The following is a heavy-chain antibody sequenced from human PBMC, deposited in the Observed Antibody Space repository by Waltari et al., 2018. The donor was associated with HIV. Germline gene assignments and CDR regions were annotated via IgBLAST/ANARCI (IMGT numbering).Heavy chain of an antibody. J-gene: IGHJ4*02. CDR3: SLGKIFDY. CDR2: ISDSGDNR. V-gene: IGHV3-23*01. Sequence: EVQLLESGGGLVQPGGSLRLSCAASGFPFSSYAMGWGRQAPGKGLEWVSSISDSGDNRYYADSVKGRFTVSRDNSKNTLYLQVNNLRAEDTAVYYCSLGKIFDYWGQGTLVTVSS. D-gene: IGHD1-26*01. CDR1: GFPFSSYA.